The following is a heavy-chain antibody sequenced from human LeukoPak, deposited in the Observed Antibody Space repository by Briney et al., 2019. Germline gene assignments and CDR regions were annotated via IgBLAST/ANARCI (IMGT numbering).Heavy chain of an antibody. Sequence: GGSLRLSCAASGFIVSSNYMSWVRQAPGKGLEWVSVIYSGGSTYYADPVKGRFTLPRDNSKNTLYLQMNSLRAEDTAVYYCARDRNTAMDYYYYMDVWGKGTTVTVSS. D-gene: IGHD5-18*01. CDR3: ARDRNTAMDYYYYMDV. V-gene: IGHV3-53*01. CDR2: IYSGGST. J-gene: IGHJ6*03. CDR1: GFIVSSNY.